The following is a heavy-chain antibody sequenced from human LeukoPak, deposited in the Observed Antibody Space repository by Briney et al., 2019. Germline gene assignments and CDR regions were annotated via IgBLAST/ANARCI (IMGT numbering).Heavy chain of an antibody. Sequence: GGSLRLSCAVSGFTIGDHGMHWVRQAAGKGLEWVAMISHDGRAEYYRDSVKGRLSISRDNSNNMLYLQMNSLRVEDTAVYYCAKDWGGSDWYNWFDPWGQGTLVTVSS. CDR2: ISHDGRAE. D-gene: IGHD6-19*01. CDR1: GFTIGDHG. CDR3: AKDWGGSDWYNWFDP. J-gene: IGHJ5*02. V-gene: IGHV3-30*18.